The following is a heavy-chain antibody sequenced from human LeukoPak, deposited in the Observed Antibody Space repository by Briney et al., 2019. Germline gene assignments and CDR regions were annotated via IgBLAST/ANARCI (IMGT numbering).Heavy chain of an antibody. Sequence: GGSLRLSRAASGFTFSSYAMSWLRQAPGMRLEWVSTISSSGGSTNYADSVEGRFTISRDNPKNTLYLQMNSLRADDTALYCCAKFFLPYLAGGTGSRWGQGTLVTVSS. CDR3: AKFFLPYLAGGTGSR. V-gene: IGHV3-23*01. J-gene: IGHJ4*02. CDR1: GFTFSSYA. CDR2: ISSSGGST. D-gene: IGHD3-10*01.